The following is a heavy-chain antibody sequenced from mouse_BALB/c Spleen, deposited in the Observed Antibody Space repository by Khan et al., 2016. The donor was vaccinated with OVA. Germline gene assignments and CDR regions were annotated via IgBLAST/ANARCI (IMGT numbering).Heavy chain of an antibody. J-gene: IGHJ2*01. CDR1: GYSITSGYA. CDR2: ISYSGVT. V-gene: IGHV3-2*02. Sequence: EVQLQESGPGLVKPSQSLSLTCTVTGYSITSGYAWNCIRQFPGNKLEWMGYISYSGVTSYTPSLKSRISITRDTSKNQFFLQLNSVTTEDTATYYIARGNYYGYYFDYWGQGTTLTVSS. D-gene: IGHD1-1*01. CDR3: ARGNYYGYYFDY.